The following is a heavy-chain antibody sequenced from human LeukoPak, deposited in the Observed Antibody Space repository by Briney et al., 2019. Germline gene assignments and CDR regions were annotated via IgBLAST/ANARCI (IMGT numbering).Heavy chain of an antibody. CDR1: GGSISSSSYY. D-gene: IGHD2-2*01. CDR3: AREPPVKGEVPAAIDAFDI. Sequence: PSETLSLTCTVSGGSISSSSYYWGWIRQPPGKGLEWIGSIYYSGSTYYNPSLKSRVTISVDTSKNQFSLKLSSVTAADTAVYYCAREPPVKGEVPAAIDAFDIWGQGTMVTVSS. CDR2: IYYSGST. J-gene: IGHJ3*02. V-gene: IGHV4-39*07.